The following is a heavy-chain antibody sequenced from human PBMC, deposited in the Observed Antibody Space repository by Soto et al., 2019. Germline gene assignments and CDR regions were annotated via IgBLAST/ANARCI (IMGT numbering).Heavy chain of an antibody. CDR2: ISSSDTI. CDR3: ARDGGIGGWYFDL. Sequence: QVQLVESGGGLVKPGGSLRLSCAVSGFTFSDYYMSWIRQAPGKGLEWFSYISSSDTIYYADSVKGRFTISRDNAQNSLYLKMNSLRAEDTAVYYCARDGGIGGWYFDLWGRGTLVTVSS. J-gene: IGHJ2*01. CDR1: GFTFSDYY. D-gene: IGHD6-13*01. V-gene: IGHV3-11*01.